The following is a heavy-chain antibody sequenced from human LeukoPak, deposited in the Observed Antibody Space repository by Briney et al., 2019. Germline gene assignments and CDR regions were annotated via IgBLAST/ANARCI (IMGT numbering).Heavy chain of an antibody. D-gene: IGHD2-15*01. Sequence: ASVKVSCKVSGYTLTELSMHWVRQAPGKGLEWMGGFDPEDGETIYAQKFQGRVTMTEDTSTDTAYMELSSLRSEDTAVYYCATGGLRCSGGSCYLDAFDIWGQGTMVTVSS. CDR3: ATGGLRCSGGSCYLDAFDI. V-gene: IGHV1-24*01. J-gene: IGHJ3*02. CDR2: FDPEDGET. CDR1: GYTLTELS.